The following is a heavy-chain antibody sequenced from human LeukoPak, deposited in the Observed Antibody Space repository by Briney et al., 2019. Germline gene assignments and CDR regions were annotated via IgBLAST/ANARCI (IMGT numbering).Heavy chain of an antibody. D-gene: IGHD3-9*01. CDR3: ARLGVLRYFDWLGMDV. J-gene: IGHJ6*03. CDR2: IYPGDSDT. V-gene: IGHV5-51*01. Sequence: GESLKISCKGSGYSFTNYWIGWVRQMPGKGLEWMGIIYPGDSDTRYSPSFQGQVTISADKSISTAYLQWSSLKASDTAMYYCARLGVLRYFDWLGMDVWGKGTTVTISS. CDR1: GYSFTNYW.